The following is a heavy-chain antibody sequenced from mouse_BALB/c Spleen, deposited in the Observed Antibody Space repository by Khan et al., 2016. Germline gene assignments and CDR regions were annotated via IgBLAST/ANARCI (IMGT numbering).Heavy chain of an antibody. Sequence: EVQLQESGPGLVKPSQSLSLTCTVTGYSITSDYAWNWIRPFPGNKLEWMGYISYSGSTSYNPSLKSRISITRDTSKNQFFLQLNSVTTDDTATYYGARRGGSSSYWYFDVWGAGTTVTVSS. CDR1: GYSITSDYA. CDR2: ISYSGST. D-gene: IGHD1-1*01. V-gene: IGHV3-2*02. J-gene: IGHJ1*01. CDR3: ARRGGSSSYWYFDV.